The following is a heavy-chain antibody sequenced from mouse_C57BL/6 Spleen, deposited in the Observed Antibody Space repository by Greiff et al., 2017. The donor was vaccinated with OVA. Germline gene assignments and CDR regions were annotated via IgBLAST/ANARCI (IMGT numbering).Heavy chain of an antibody. CDR3: ARCFGYDRDYYAMDY. J-gene: IGHJ4*01. CDR2: IYPRSGNT. CDR1: GYTFTSYG. D-gene: IGHD2-2*01. Sequence: QVQLQQSGAELARPGASVKLSCKASGYTFTSYGISWVKQRTGQGLEWIGEIYPRSGNTYYNEKFKGKATLTADKSSSTAYMELRSLTSEDSAVYFCARCFGYDRDYYAMDYWGQGTSVTVSS. V-gene: IGHV1-81*01.